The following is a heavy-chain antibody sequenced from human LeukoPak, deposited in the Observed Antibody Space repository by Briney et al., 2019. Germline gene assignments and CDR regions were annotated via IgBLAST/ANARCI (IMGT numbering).Heavy chain of an antibody. CDR1: GGAISSYY. D-gene: IGHD3-10*01. V-gene: IGHV4-59*01. CDR3: ARVEEGYGSGRRENSYYYYIDV. CDR2: IHYTGST. Sequence: PSETLSLTCTGSGGAISSYYWSWIRQPPGKGLEWIGYIHYTGSTNYNPSLKSRVTISVDTSKNQFSLKLSSVTAADTAVYHCARVEEGYGSGRRENSYYYYIDVGDKGTTVTISS. J-gene: IGHJ6*03.